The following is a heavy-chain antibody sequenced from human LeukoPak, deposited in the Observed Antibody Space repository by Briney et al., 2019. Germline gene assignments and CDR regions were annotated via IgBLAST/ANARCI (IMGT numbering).Heavy chain of an antibody. CDR2: IYTSGST. D-gene: IGHD6-6*01. V-gene: IGHV4-4*09. CDR1: GDSISSYY. CDR3: ARLTRLSTSPDRYYLDY. J-gene: IGHJ4*02. Sequence: SETLSLTCTVSGDSISSYYWSWIRQPPGKGLEWIGYIYTSGSTNYIPSLKGRVTISIDTSKNQFSLKLSSVTAADSAVYYCARLTRLSTSPDRYYLDYWGQGTLVTVSS.